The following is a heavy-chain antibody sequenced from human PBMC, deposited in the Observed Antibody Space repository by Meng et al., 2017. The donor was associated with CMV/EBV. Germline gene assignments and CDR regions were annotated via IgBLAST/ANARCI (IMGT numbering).Heavy chain of an antibody. Sequence: GESLKISCAASGFTFSSYWMSWVRQAPGKGLEWVANIKQDGSEKYYVDSVKGRFTISRDNAKNSLYLQMNSLRAEDMAVYYCARDGAAAGYYYYYGMDVWGQGTTVTVSS. CDR2: IKQDGSEK. CDR3: ARDGAAAGYYYYYGMDV. V-gene: IGHV3-7*01. J-gene: IGHJ6*02. D-gene: IGHD6-13*01. CDR1: GFTFSSYW.